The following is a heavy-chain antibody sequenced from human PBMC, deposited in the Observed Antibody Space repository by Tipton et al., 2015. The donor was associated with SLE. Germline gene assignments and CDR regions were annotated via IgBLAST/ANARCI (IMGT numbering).Heavy chain of an antibody. CDR1: GGSFSGYY. J-gene: IGHJ4*02. CDR2: INPSGRT. Sequence: TLSLTCAVYGGSFSGYYWTWIRQPPGKGLEWIGEINPSGRTNYNPSLKSRVTISADTSKNQFSLKLTSVTAADTAVYYCARDPKYWGQGTLVIVSS. V-gene: IGHV4-34*01. CDR3: ARDPKY.